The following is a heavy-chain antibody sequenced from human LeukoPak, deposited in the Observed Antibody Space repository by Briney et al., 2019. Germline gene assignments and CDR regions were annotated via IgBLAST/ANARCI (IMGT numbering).Heavy chain of an antibody. J-gene: IGHJ4*02. CDR1: GLTFSSYA. CDR2: ISGSGGST. V-gene: IGHV3-23*01. Sequence: GGSLRLSCAASGLTFSSYAMSWVRQAPGKGLEWVSAISGSGGSTYYADSVKGRFTISRDNSKNTLYLQMNSLRAEDTAVYYCAKDLVATMRGDFDYWGQGTLVTVSS. D-gene: IGHD5-12*01. CDR3: AKDLVATMRGDFDY.